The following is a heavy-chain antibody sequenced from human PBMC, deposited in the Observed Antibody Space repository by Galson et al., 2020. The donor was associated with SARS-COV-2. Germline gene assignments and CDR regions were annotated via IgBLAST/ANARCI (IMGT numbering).Heavy chain of an antibody. CDR3: AKDAMAAAGTLSYYYGMDV. D-gene: IGHD6-13*01. Sequence: GGSLRLSCAASGFTFSSYAMSWVRQAPGKGLEWVSAISGSGGSTYYADSVTGRFTISRDNSKNTLYLQLNSLRAEDTAVYYCAKDAMAAAGTLSYYYGMDVWGQGTTVTVSS. CDR1: GFTFSSYA. J-gene: IGHJ6*02. CDR2: ISGSGGST. V-gene: IGHV3-23*01.